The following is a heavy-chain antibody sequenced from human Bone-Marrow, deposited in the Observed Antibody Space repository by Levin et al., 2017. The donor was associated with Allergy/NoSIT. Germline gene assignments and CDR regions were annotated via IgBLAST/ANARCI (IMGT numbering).Heavy chain of an antibody. Sequence: QPGGSLRLSCVASGFSFSGYWMSWVRQAPGKGLEWVGSIKADGTETHYSDSVKGRFTISRDNAESSLYLQMNSLRVEDTAVYYCAGEPRSLQYWGPGTLATVSS. CDR2: IKADGTET. V-gene: IGHV3-7*01. D-gene: IGHD2-15*01. J-gene: IGHJ4*02. CDR3: AGEPRSLQY. CDR1: GFSFSGYW.